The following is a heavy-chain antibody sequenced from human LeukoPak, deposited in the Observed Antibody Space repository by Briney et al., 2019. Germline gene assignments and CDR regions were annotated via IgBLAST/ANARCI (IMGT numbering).Heavy chain of an antibody. J-gene: IGHJ4*02. CDR3: ARARHIVVVTAKFDY. D-gene: IGHD2-21*02. CDR2: INHSGST. Sequence: KPSETLSLTCAVYGGSFSGYYWSWIRQPPGKGLEWIGEINHSGSTNYNPSLKSRVTISVDTSKNQFSLKLSSVTAADTAVCYCARARHIVVVTAKFDYWGQGTLVTVSS. V-gene: IGHV4-34*01. CDR1: GGSFSGYY.